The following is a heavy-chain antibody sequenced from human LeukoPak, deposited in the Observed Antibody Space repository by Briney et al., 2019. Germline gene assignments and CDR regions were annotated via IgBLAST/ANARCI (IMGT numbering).Heavy chain of an antibody. CDR3: ARDCTYDSSGYATFGY. V-gene: IGHV1-69*05. CDR1: GGTFSSYA. J-gene: IGHJ4*02. D-gene: IGHD3-22*01. Sequence: SVKVSCKASGGTFSSYAISWVRQAPGQGLEWMGRIIPIFGTANYAQKFQGRVTITTDESTSTAYMELSSLRSEDTAVYYCARDCTYDSSGYATFGYWGQGTRVTVSS. CDR2: IIPIFGTA.